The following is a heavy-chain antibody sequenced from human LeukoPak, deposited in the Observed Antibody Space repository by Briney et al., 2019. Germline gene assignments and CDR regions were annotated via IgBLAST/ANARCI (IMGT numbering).Heavy chain of an antibody. V-gene: IGHV1-2*04. Sequence: ASVKVSCKASGCTFTGYYMHWVRQAPGQGLEWMGWINPNSGGTNYAQKFQGWVTMTRDTSISTAYMELSRLRSDDTAVYYCARDLYDSSGYSSNYFDYWGQGTLVTVSS. CDR2: INPNSGGT. CDR3: ARDLYDSSGYSSNYFDY. CDR1: GCTFTGYY. D-gene: IGHD3-22*01. J-gene: IGHJ4*02.